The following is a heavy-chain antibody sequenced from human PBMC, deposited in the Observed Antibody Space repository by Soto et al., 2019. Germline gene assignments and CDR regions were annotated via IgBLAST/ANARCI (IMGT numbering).Heavy chain of an antibody. CDR3: AKGGGSKVYDATRGDYLYYYYAMDV. CDR1: GFTFSSYA. J-gene: IGHJ6*02. V-gene: IGHV3-23*01. Sequence: EVQLLESGGGLVQPGGSLRLSCAASGFTFSSYAMTWVRQAPGKGLEWVSALSGIGVSTYYADSVKGRFTISRDNSKNTVCLQVKSLRAQETAGYYCAKGGGSKVYDATRGDYLYYYYAMDVWGQGTTVNVSS. CDR2: LSGIGVST. D-gene: IGHD2-21*01.